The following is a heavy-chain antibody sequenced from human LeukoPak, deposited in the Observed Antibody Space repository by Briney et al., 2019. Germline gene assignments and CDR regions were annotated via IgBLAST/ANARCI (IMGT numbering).Heavy chain of an antibody. CDR3: ARDRYFDL. V-gene: IGHV4-59*01. Sequence: PSETLSLTCTVSGGSISPYYWGWIRQPPGKGLEWIGYIHYSGTTNYNPSLKSRVTLPVDTSKNQLSLKLNSVTAADTAVYYCARDRYFDLWGRGALVTVSS. J-gene: IGHJ2*01. CDR1: GGSISPYY. CDR2: IHYSGTT.